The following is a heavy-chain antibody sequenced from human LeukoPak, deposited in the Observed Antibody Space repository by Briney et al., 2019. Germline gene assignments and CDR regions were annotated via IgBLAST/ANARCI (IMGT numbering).Heavy chain of an antibody. CDR3: AHSRTYCSGGSCYSTRLDY. D-gene: IGHD2-15*01. Sequence: SGPTLLQPTRTLTLTYTFSGFSVRTGGVGVGWIRQPPEKALEWLSLIYWDDDKRYSPSLKSRLTITKDTSKNHAVLTMTNMDPVDTATYYCAHSRTYCSGGSCYSTRLDYWGQGTLVTVSS. V-gene: IGHV2-5*02. CDR2: IYWDDDK. CDR1: GFSVRTGGVG. J-gene: IGHJ4*02.